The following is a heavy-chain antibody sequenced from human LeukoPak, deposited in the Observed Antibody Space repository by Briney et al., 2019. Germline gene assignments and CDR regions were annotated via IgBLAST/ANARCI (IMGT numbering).Heavy chain of an antibody. Sequence: GGSLRLSCAASGLTFSNYVMSWVRQAPGKGLEWVSAISGSDGSTLYADSVKGRFTVSRDNSKNTLYLQMNSLRAEDTAVYYCAKLLSGYCSRTSCLNWFDPGGQGTLVTVS. V-gene: IGHV3-23*01. J-gene: IGHJ5*02. CDR1: GLTFSNYV. CDR3: AKLLSGYCSRTSCLNWFDP. D-gene: IGHD2-2*01. CDR2: ISGSDGST.